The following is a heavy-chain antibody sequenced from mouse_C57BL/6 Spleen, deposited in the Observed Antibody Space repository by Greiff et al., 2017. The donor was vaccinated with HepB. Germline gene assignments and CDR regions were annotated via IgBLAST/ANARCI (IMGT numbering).Heavy chain of an antibody. J-gene: IGHJ1*03. CDR2: ISSGGDYI. D-gene: IGHD3-3*01. CDR1: GFTFSSYA. CDR3: TREVLGDWYFDV. V-gene: IGHV5-9-1*02. Sequence: EVQLVESGEGLVKPGGSLKLSCAASGFTFSSYAMSWVRQTPEKRLEWVAYISSGGDYIYYADTVKGRFTISRDNARNTLYLQMSSLKSEDTAMYYCTREVLGDWYFDVWGTGTTVTVSS.